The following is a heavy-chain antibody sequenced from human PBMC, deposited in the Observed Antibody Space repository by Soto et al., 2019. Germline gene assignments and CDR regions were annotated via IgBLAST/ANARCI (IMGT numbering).Heavy chain of an antibody. D-gene: IGHD2-2*02. CDR2: IIPILGIA. V-gene: IGHV1-69*02. Sequence: QVQLVQSGAEVKKPGSSVKVSCKASGGTFSSYTISWVRQAPGQGLEWMGRIIPILGIANYAQKFQGRVTITADKATITAYMELSSMRSEDSAVDYCAMEYCSSTSCYRDYWGQGTLVTVSS. CDR3: AMEYCSSTSCYRDY. J-gene: IGHJ4*02. CDR1: GGTFSSYT.